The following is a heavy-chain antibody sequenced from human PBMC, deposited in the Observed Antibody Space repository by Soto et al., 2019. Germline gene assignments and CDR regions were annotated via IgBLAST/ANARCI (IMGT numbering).Heavy chain of an antibody. CDR1: GYSISSGYY. J-gene: IGHJ4*02. D-gene: IGHD3-22*01. Sequence: SETLSLTCAVSGYSISSGYYWGWIRQPPGKGLEWIGSIYHSGSTYYNPSLKSRVTISVDTSKNQFSLKLSSVTAADTAVYYCAKKGYYYDSSGYYYYIDSWGQGILVTVSS. CDR3: AKKGYYYDSSGYYYYIDS. V-gene: IGHV4-38-2*01. CDR2: IYHSGST.